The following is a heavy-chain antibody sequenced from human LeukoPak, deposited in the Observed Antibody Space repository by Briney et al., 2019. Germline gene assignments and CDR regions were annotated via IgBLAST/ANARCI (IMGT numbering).Heavy chain of an antibody. Sequence: PSETLSLTCAVYGGSFSGYYWSWIRQPPGKGLEWIGEINHSGSTNYNPSLKSRVTISVDTSKNQFSLKLSSVTAADTAVYYCARDTKTWGMATITGSWFDPWGQGTLVTVSS. CDR2: INHSGST. CDR1: GGSFSGYY. CDR3: ARDTKTWGMATITGSWFDP. J-gene: IGHJ5*02. V-gene: IGHV4-34*01. D-gene: IGHD5-24*01.